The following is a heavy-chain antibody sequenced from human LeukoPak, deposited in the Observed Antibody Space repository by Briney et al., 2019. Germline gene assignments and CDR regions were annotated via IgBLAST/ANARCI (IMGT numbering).Heavy chain of an antibody. CDR2: IWNDGSNK. D-gene: IGHD6-13*01. V-gene: IGHV3-33*06. CDR3: VKEAVRAASCYFDF. Sequence: GGSLRLSCAASGFAFSNYGMHWVRQAPGKGLEWVAVIWNDGSNKYYVDSVKGRFTISRDNSKNTLYLQMNSLRAEDTAVYYCVKEAVRAASCYFDFWGQGTLVTVSS. J-gene: IGHJ4*02. CDR1: GFAFSNYG.